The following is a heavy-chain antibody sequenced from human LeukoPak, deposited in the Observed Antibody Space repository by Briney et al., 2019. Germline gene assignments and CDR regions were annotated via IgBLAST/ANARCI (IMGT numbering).Heavy chain of an antibody. D-gene: IGHD6-13*01. CDR3: ARVRIGQQLDKYYYYAMDV. J-gene: IGHJ6*02. V-gene: IGHV1-2*02. CDR2: INPNSGGT. Sequence: ASVKVSCKASGYTFTDYYMHWVRQAPGHGLEWMGWINPNSGGTNYAQKFQGRVTMTTDTSISTAYMEVSRLRSDDTAVYYCARVRIGQQLDKYYYYAMDVWGQGTALTVSS. CDR1: GYTFTDYY.